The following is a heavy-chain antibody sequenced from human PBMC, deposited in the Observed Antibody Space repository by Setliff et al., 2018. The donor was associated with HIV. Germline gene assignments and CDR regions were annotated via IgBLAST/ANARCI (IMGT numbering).Heavy chain of an antibody. D-gene: IGHD3-22*01. CDR3: ASRIYYYDCNNFLREEGFDP. Sequence: PSETLSLTCTVSGGSASNSRYYWAWIRQPPGKGLEYIGSIHYNEKTYYNPSLKSRVTISIDTSKNQFSLNLTSVTAADTAVYYCASRIYYYDCNNFLREEGFDPWGQGTLVTVSS. J-gene: IGHJ5*02. CDR1: GGSASNSRYY. V-gene: IGHV4-39*01. CDR2: IHYNEKT.